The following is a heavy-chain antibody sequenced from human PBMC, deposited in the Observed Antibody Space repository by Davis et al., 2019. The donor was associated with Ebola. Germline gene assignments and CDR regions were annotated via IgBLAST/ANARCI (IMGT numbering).Heavy chain of an antibody. CDR1: GFTFTANS. D-gene: IGHD1-26*01. Sequence: GESLKISCITSGFTFTANSMNWVRQAPGKGMEWISYIISSGGTTYYAEFVQGRFTISRDNAKKSLYLQMNSLRDEDTAVYYCVSASSGSYYSVFDNWGQGSLVTVTS. V-gene: IGHV3-48*02. J-gene: IGHJ4*02. CDR3: VSASSGSYYSVFDN. CDR2: IISSGGTT.